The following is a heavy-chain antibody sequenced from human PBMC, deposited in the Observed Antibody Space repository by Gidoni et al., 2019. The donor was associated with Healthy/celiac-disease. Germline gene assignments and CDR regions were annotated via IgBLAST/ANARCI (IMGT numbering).Heavy chain of an antibody. J-gene: IGHJ4*02. D-gene: IGHD3-3*01. CDR2: ISAYNGNT. CDR1: GYTFTSYG. Sequence: QVQLVQSGAEVKKPGASVKVSCKASGYTFTSYGISWVRQAPGQGLEWMGWISAYNGNTNYAQKLQGRVTMTTDTSTSTAYMELRSLRSDDTAVYYCARDQTYYDFWSGYYHFDYWGQGTLVTVSS. V-gene: IGHV1-18*01. CDR3: ARDQTYYDFWSGYYHFDY.